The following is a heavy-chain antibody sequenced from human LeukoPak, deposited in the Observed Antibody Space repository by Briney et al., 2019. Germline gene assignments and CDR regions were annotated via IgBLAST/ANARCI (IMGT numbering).Heavy chain of an antibody. CDR3: ARYILHNAFDI. CDR2: IYHSGST. D-gene: IGHD1-14*01. CDR1: GGSISSSNW. V-gene: IGHV4-4*02. Sequence: SSGTLSLTCAVSGGSISSSNWRSWVRQPPGKGLEWIGEIYHSGSTNYNPSLKSRVTISVDKPKNQFSLKLSSVTAADTAVYYCARYILHNAFDIWGQGTMVTVSS. J-gene: IGHJ3*02.